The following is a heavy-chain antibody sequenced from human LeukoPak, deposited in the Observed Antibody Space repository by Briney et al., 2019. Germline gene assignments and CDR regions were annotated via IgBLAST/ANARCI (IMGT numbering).Heavy chain of an antibody. D-gene: IGHD5-12*01. CDR2: IYSGGST. J-gene: IGHJ4*02. CDR3: ARGPSGYHST. Sequence: GGSLRLSCEVSGFTFGNYGMHWVRQAAGKGLEWVSLIYSGGSTYYADSVKGRFTVSRDNSKNTLYLQMNSLRAEDTAVYYCARGPSGYHSTGGQGTLVTVSS. V-gene: IGHV3-66*01. CDR1: GFTFGNYG.